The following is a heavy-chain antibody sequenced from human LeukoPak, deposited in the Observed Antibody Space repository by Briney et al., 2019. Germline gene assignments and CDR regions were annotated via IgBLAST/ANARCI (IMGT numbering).Heavy chain of an antibody. D-gene: IGHD5-18*01. J-gene: IGHJ4*02. CDR1: GGSFSGYY. Sequence: PSETLSLTCAVYGGSFSGYYWSWIRQPPGKGLEWIGEINHSGSTNYNPSLKSRVTISVDTSKNQFSLKLSSVTAADTAVYYCARHPKRTYSYGKNYFDYWGQGTLVTVSS. CDR2: INHSGST. V-gene: IGHV4-34*01. CDR3: ARHPKRTYSYGKNYFDY.